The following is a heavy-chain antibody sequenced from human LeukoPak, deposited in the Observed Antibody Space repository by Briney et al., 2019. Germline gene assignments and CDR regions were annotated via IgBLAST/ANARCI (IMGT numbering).Heavy chain of an antibody. CDR1: GYTFTNYA. V-gene: IGHV1-3*01. CDR2: INAGNGNT. D-gene: IGHD3-22*01. Sequence: ASVKVSCKASGYTFTNYAMHWVRQAPGQRLEWMGWINAGNGNTKYSQKFQGGVTITRDTSASTAYMEVSSLRSEDTAVYYCARLTYYYDSSGQNWFDPWGQGTLVTVSS. J-gene: IGHJ5*02. CDR3: ARLTYYYDSSGQNWFDP.